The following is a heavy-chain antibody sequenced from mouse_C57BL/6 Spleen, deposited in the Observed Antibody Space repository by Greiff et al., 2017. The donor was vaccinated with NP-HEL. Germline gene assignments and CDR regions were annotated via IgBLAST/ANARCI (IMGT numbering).Heavy chain of an antibody. CDR3: YSNRRDY. V-gene: IGHV1-59*01. Sequence: QVQLQQSGAELVRPGTSVKLSCKASGYTFTSYWMHWVKQRPGQGLEWIGVIDPSDSYTNYNQKFKGKATLTVDTSSSTAYMQLSSLTSEDSAVYYCYSNRRDYWGQGTTLTVSS. CDR1: GYTFTSYW. D-gene: IGHD2-5*01. J-gene: IGHJ2*01. CDR2: IDPSDSYT.